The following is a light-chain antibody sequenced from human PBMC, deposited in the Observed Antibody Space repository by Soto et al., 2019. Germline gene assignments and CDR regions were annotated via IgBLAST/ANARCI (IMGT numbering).Light chain of an antibody. V-gene: IGKV1-5*01. Sequence: DIQMTQSPSTLSASVGDRVTIACRASQSINNWLAWYQQKPGKAPKLRIYDTSTLESGGPSRFSGSGSGTEFTLTISSLQPDDFATYYCQQYNSYVLTFGQGTKVEI. CDR3: QQYNSYVLT. CDR2: DTS. J-gene: IGKJ1*01. CDR1: QSINNW.